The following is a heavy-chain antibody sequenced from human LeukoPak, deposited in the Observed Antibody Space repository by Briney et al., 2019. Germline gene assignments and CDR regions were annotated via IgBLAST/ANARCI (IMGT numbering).Heavy chain of an antibody. D-gene: IGHD3-3*01. CDR2: INHSGST. CDR1: GGSFSGYY. Sequence: PSETLSLTCAVYGGSFSGYYWSWIRQPPGKGLEWIGEINHSGSTNYNPSLKSRVTISVDTSKNQFSLKLSSVTAADTAVYYCARAGYDFWSGYYSYYYYGMDVWGQGTTVTVS. J-gene: IGHJ6*02. CDR3: ARAGYDFWSGYYSYYYYGMDV. V-gene: IGHV4-34*01.